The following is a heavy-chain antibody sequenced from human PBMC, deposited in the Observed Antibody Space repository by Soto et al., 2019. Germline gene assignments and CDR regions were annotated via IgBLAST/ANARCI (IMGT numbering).Heavy chain of an antibody. CDR1: GGSISSSSYY. Sequence: QLQLQESGPGLVKPSETLSLTCTVSGGSISSSSYYWGWIRQPPGKGLEWIGSIYYSGSTYYNPSLKSRVTISVDTSKNQFSLKLSSVTAADTAVYYCARLGFDISIAVAGSIDYWGQGTLVTVSS. D-gene: IGHD6-19*01. CDR2: IYYSGST. CDR3: ARLGFDISIAVAGSIDY. J-gene: IGHJ4*02. V-gene: IGHV4-39*01.